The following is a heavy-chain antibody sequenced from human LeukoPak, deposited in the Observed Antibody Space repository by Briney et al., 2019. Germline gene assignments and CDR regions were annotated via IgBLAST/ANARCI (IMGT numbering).Heavy chain of an antibody. CDR2: ISYDGSNK. CDR3: ARATKAFDY. CDR1: GFTFSSYG. Sequence: GRSLRLSCAASGFTFSSYGMHWVRQAPGKGLEWVAVISYDGSNKYYADSVKGRFTISRDNSKITLYLQMNSLRAEETAVYYCARATKAFDYWGQGTLVTVSS. V-gene: IGHV3-30*03. J-gene: IGHJ4*02. D-gene: IGHD5-12*01.